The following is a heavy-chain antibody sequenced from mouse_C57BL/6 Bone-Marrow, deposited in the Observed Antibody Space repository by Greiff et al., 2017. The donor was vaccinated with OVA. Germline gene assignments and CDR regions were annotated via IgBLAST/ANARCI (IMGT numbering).Heavy chain of an antibody. CDR2: ISSGSSTI. Sequence: EVKLMESGGGLVKPGGSLKLSCAASGFTFSDYGMHWVRQAPEKGLEWVAYISSGSSTIYYADTVKGRFTISRDNAKNTLFLQMTSLRSEDTAMYYCARINYWYFDVGGTGTTVTVSS. V-gene: IGHV5-17*01. CDR3: ARINYWYFDV. J-gene: IGHJ1*03. CDR1: GFTFSDYG.